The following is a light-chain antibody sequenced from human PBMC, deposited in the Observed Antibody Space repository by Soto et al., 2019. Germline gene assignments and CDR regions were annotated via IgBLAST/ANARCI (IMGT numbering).Light chain of an antibody. J-gene: IGKJ1*01. V-gene: IGKV1-8*01. Sequence: AIRMTQSPSSLSASTGDRVTITCRASQGISSYLAWYQQKPGKAPKLLIYAASTLQSGVPSRFSGSVSGTDFTLTISCLQTEDFATYYCRQYYSYPWTFGQGTKVEIK. CDR2: AAS. CDR1: QGISSY. CDR3: RQYYSYPWT.